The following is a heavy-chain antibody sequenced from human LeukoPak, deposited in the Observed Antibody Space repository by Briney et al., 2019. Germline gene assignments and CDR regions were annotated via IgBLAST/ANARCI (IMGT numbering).Heavy chain of an antibody. J-gene: IGHJ2*01. CDR1: GGSFRDYY. D-gene: IGHD3-3*01. CDR3: ARGILEKGYFDL. CDR2: IKHSGST. V-gene: IGHV4-34*01. Sequence: SETLSLTCVVYGGSFRDYYWSWIRHTPGEGLQWIGGIKHSGSTDYSPSLKSRVTMSIDTSKNQFSLKLTSVTAADTAVYYCARGILEKGYFDLWGRGALVTVSS.